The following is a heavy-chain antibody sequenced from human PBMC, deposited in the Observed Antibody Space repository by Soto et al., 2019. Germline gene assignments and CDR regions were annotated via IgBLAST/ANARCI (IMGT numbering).Heavy chain of an antibody. Sequence: ASVKVSCKVSGYTLTELSMHWVRQAPGKGLEWMGGFDPEDGETIYAQKFQGRVTMTEDTSTDTAYMELSSLRSEDTAVYYCATLHELRSDLTHNWFDPWGQGTLVTVSS. J-gene: IGHJ5*02. CDR3: ATLHELRSDLTHNWFDP. CDR2: FDPEDGET. CDR1: GYTLTELS. V-gene: IGHV1-24*01. D-gene: IGHD1-7*01.